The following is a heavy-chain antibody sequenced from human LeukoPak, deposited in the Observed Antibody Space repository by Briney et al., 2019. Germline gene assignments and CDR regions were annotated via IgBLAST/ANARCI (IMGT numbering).Heavy chain of an antibody. D-gene: IGHD3-22*01. CDR3: ARSLSMIVGLVDAFDI. Sequence: ASVKVSCKVSGYTLTELSMHWVRQAPGKGLEWMGGFDPEDGETIYAQKFQGRVTMTEDTSTDTAYMELSSLRSEDTAVYYCARSLSMIVGLVDAFDIWGQGTMVTVSS. V-gene: IGHV1-24*01. CDR1: GYTLTELS. J-gene: IGHJ3*02. CDR2: FDPEDGET.